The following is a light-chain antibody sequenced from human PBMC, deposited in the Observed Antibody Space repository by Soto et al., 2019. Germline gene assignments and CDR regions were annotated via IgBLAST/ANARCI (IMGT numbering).Light chain of an antibody. Sequence: ENVLTQSPATLSLSPGEGATLSCRASQSINTYLAWYQQKPGQAPRLLIYDASNRATGIPARFSGSGSGTDFTLTISSLEPEDFAVYYCQQRSNWPSITFGQGTRLEIK. J-gene: IGKJ5*01. CDR1: QSINTY. V-gene: IGKV3-11*01. CDR3: QQRSNWPSIT. CDR2: DAS.